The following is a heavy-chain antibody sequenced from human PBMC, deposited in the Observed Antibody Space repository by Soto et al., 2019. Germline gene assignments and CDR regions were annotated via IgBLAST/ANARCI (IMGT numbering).Heavy chain of an antibody. J-gene: IGHJ5*01. D-gene: IGHD7-27*01. Sequence: ASETLSLTCSVSGDSISNLDYFWAWIRQPPGQALEYIGYIYKSATTYYNPSFESRVAISVDTSKSQFSLNVTSVTAADTAVYFCARGRYCLTGRCFPNWFDSWGQGTLVTVSS. CDR1: GDSISNLDYF. V-gene: IGHV4-30-4*01. CDR3: ARGRYCLTGRCFPNWFDS. CDR2: IYKSATT.